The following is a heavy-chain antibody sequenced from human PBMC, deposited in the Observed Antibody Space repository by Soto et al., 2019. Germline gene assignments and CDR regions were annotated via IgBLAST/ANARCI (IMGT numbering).Heavy chain of an antibody. Sequence: EVQLVESGGGLVKPGGSLRHSCAASGFTFTNAWRNWVREAPGKGLESIGRITRKTDGGTTDYTAPVKGRFIISRDDSKNTLFLQMSSLQIEDTAGYYCVRDRLVWGQGTVVTVFS. CDR2: ITRKTDGGTT. J-gene: IGHJ4*02. CDR1: GFTFTNAW. V-gene: IGHV3-15*01. CDR3: VRDRLV. D-gene: IGHD2-2*01.